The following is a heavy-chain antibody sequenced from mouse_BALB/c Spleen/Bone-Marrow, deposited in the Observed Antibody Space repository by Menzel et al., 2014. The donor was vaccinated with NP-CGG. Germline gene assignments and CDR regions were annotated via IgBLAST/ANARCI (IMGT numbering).Heavy chain of an antibody. CDR2: INPSTGYT. V-gene: IGHV1-7*01. CDR1: GYTFTSYW. D-gene: IGHD1-1*01. CDR3: AREYYGSSGYFDV. Sequence: QVQLQQSGAELAKPGASVKMSCKASGYTFTSYWMHWVKQSPGQGLEWIGYINPSTGYTEYNQKFKDKATLTADKSSSTAYMQLSSLTSEDSAVYYCAREYYGSSGYFDVWGAGTTVTVSS. J-gene: IGHJ1*01.